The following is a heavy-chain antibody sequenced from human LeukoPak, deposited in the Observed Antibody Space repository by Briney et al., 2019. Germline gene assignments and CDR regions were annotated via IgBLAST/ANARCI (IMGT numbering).Heavy chain of an antibody. J-gene: IGHJ3*02. CDR2: ISYSRST. Sequence: SETLSLTCTVSGGSISTYYWNWIRQPPGKGLEWIGHISYSRSTIYNPSLKSRVTISVDTSENQFSLKLNSVTAADTAVYYCARLSVHYAFDIWGQGTMVTVSS. CDR3: ARLSVHYAFDI. V-gene: IGHV4-59*08. CDR1: GGSISTYY. D-gene: IGHD6-6*01.